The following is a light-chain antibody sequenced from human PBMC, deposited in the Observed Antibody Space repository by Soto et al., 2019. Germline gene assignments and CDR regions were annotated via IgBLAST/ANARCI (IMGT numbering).Light chain of an antibody. Sequence: DIQMTQSPSSLSASVGDRVTITCQASHDIKKYLNWFQEKPGKAPKLLIYDASNLQTGVPSRFIGSGSGTHFTFTISSLQAEDIATYYCQRYDSLPPTFGQGTRLDIK. J-gene: IGKJ5*01. CDR2: DAS. CDR1: HDIKKY. V-gene: IGKV1-33*01. CDR3: QRYDSLPPT.